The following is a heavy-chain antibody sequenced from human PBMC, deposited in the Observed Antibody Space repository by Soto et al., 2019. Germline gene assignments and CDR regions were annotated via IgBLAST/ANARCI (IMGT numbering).Heavy chain of an antibody. J-gene: IGHJ4*02. CDR3: AHSRNLITEDAQVGDFDY. V-gene: IGHV2-5*02. CDR1: GFSLTTDGVG. CDR2: IYWDDDE. D-gene: IGHD3-10*01. Sequence: QITLKESGPTLVKPTQTLTLTCDFSGFSLTTDGVGVGWVRQPPGGALEWLSLIYWDDDERYSPSLKTRLTFTKDPSKNQVDLIMTNMAHVDTATYYCAHSRNLITEDAQVGDFDYWGQGILVTVSS.